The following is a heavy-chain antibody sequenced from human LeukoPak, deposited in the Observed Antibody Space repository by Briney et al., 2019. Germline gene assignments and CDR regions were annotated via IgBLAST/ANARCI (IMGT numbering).Heavy chain of an antibody. D-gene: IGHD6-6*01. J-gene: IGHJ4*02. V-gene: IGHV4-59*01. Sequence: SETLSLTCTVSGGSISSLYYSWIRQPPGKGLEWIGYIYYSGSTNYNPSLKSRVTISVDTSKNQFSLKLSSVTAADTAMYYCASTREYSSSVVPDYWGQGTLVTVSS. CDR1: GGSISSLY. CDR3: ASTREYSSSVVPDY. CDR2: IYYSGST.